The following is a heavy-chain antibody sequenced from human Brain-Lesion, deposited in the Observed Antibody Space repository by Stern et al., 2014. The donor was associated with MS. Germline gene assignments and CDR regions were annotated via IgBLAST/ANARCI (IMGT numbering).Heavy chain of an antibody. CDR1: GGSVSSTSYA. V-gene: IGHV4-39*01. CDR2: IYYSGNP. D-gene: IGHD2-15*01. Sequence: VQLLESGPGLVKPSETLSLTCTVAGGSVSSTSYAWAWIRQPPGKGLEWIGTIYYSGNPYYRPSLKGRLTISLDASKNQFSLQLRSVTAADTAVYYCAGEEDIRYCSGGSCTGNWFDPWGQGTLVTVSS. J-gene: IGHJ5*02. CDR3: AGEEDIRYCSGGSCTGNWFDP.